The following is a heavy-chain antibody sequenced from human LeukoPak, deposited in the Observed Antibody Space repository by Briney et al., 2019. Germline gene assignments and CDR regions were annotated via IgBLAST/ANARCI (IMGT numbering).Heavy chain of an antibody. CDR2: ISSSGSTI. V-gene: IGHV3-11*01. CDR1: GFTFSDYY. CDR3: ARDYLQGPSGSYFDLGY. D-gene: IGHD1-26*01. J-gene: IGHJ4*02. Sequence: GGSLRLSCAASGFTFSDYYMSWIRQAPGKGLEWVSYISSSGSTIYYADSVKGRFTISRDNAKNSLYLQMNSLRAEDTAVYYCARDYLQGPSGSYFDLGYWGQGTLVTVSS.